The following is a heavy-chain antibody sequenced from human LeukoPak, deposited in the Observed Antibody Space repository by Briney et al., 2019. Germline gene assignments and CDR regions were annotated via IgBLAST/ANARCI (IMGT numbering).Heavy chain of an antibody. CDR3: ARGRGLGELAVASFDS. V-gene: IGHV3-74*03. Sequence: GGSLRLSCAGSGFNFTGYWMHWVRQAPGKGLEWISRLYSDGRSLTYADSVMGRFTTSRDNAKNMLYLQMNSLRAEDTAVYYCARGRGLGELAVASFDSWGQGILVTVSS. D-gene: IGHD6-19*01. CDR1: GFNFTGYW. CDR2: LYSDGRSL. J-gene: IGHJ4*02.